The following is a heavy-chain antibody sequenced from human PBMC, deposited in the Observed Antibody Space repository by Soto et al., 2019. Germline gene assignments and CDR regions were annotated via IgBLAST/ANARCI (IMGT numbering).Heavy chain of an antibody. CDR2: ISGSGGST. V-gene: IGHV3-23*01. Sequence: EVQLLESGGGLVQPGGSLRLSCAASGFTFSSYAMRWVRQAPVKGLEWVSAISGSGGSTYYADSVKGRFTISRDNSKNTLYLQRNRLRAGGTAVYYWARRGGGSDCGWWGQGTLVTVSS. J-gene: IGHJ4*02. D-gene: IGHD1-26*01. CDR1: GFTFSSYA. CDR3: ARRGGGSDCGW.